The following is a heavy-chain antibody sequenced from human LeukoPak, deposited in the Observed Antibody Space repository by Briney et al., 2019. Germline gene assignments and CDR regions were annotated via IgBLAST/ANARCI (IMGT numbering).Heavy chain of an antibody. CDR3: ARQQLVYMDWGQTPQDDAFDI. D-gene: IGHD6-13*01. Sequence: SETLSLTRTVSGGSISSGDYYWSWIRQPPGKGLEWIGYIYYSGSTYYNPSLKSRVTISVDTSKNQFSLKLSSVTAADTAVYYCARQQLVYMDWGQTPQDDAFDIWGQGTMVTVSS. V-gene: IGHV4-30-4*01. J-gene: IGHJ3*02. CDR2: IYYSGST. CDR1: GGSISSGDYY.